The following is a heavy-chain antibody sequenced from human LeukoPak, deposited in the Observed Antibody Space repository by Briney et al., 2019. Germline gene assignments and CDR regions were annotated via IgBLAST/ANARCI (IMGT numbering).Heavy chain of an antibody. V-gene: IGHV4-59*01. CDR2: IYYSGST. CDR3: ARGHLGNFDP. CDR1: GGSISSYY. Sequence: PSETLSLTCTVSGGSISSYYWSWIRQPPGKGLEWTGYIYYSGSTNYNPSLKSRVTISVDTSKNQFSLKLSSVTAADTAVYYCARGHLGNFDPWGQGTLVTVSS. J-gene: IGHJ5*02. D-gene: IGHD3-3*02.